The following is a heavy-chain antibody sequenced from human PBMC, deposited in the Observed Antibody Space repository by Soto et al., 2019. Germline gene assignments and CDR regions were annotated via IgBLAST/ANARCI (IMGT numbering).Heavy chain of an antibody. CDR3: ARGVFAVAGPMQSPFFDY. J-gene: IGHJ4*02. D-gene: IGHD6-19*01. CDR2: INAGNGNT. Sequence: GASVKVSCKASGYTFTSYAMHWVRHAPGQRLEWMGWINAGNGNTKYSPKFQGRVTISVDTSKNQFSLKLSSVTAADTAVYYCARGVFAVAGPMQSPFFDYWGQGTLVTVSS. CDR1: GYTFTSYA. V-gene: IGHV1-3*01.